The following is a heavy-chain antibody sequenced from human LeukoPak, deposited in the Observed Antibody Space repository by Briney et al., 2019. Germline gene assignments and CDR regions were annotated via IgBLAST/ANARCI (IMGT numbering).Heavy chain of an antibody. D-gene: IGHD5-12*01. V-gene: IGHV3-21*01. CDR1: GFTFSSYN. Sequence: GGTLRLSCAASGFTFSSYNMNWVRQAPGKGLEWVSSISSSSRYIYYTDSVKGRFTISRDNAKNSLYLQMNSLRAEDTAVYYCARDPGYSGYDPFDYWGQGTLVTVSS. CDR3: ARDPGYSGYDPFDY. CDR2: ISSSSRYI. J-gene: IGHJ4*02.